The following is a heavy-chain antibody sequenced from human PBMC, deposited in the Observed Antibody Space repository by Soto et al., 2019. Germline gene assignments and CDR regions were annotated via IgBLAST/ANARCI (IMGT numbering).Heavy chain of an antibody. J-gene: IGHJ6*02. D-gene: IGHD6-6*01. CDR2: NYYSGIT. V-gene: IGHV4-31*03. CDR1: GGTISSGGYY. Sequence: PSETMSLTSTVSGGTISSGGYYWTWISQHPGKGLEWIGYNYYSGITYYNPSLKSRVTISLDTSKNQFSLKLSSVTAADTAVYYCARGSSIAGLYYGMDVWGQGTTVTV. CDR3: ARGSSIAGLYYGMDV.